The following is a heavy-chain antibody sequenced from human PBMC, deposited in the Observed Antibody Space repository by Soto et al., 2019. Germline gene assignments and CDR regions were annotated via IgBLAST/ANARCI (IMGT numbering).Heavy chain of an antibody. CDR3: ARVPDIVLVPAPKGGWFDP. D-gene: IGHD2-2*01. CDR2: IIPIFGTA. J-gene: IGHJ5*02. V-gene: IGHV1-69*12. CDR1: GGTFSSYA. Sequence: QVQLVQSGAEVKKPGSSVKVSCKASGGTFSSYAISWVRQAPGQGLEWMGGIIPIFGTANYAQKFQGRVTITADESTSTAYMELSSLRSEDTAVYYCARVPDIVLVPAPKGGWFDPWGQGTLVTVSS.